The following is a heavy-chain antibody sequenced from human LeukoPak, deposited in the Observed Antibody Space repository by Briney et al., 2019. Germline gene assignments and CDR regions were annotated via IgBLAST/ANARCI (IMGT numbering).Heavy chain of an antibody. J-gene: IGHJ3*02. D-gene: IGHD1-26*01. CDR3: ARDNGVVGATSAFDI. CDR2: IYYSGST. V-gene: IGHV4-59*06. Sequence: SETLSLTCTVSGGSISSYYWSWIRQHPGKGLEWIGYIYYSGSTYYNPSLKSRVTISVDTSKNQFSLKLSSVTAADTAVYYCARDNGVVGATSAFDIWGQGTMVTVSS. CDR1: GGSISSYY.